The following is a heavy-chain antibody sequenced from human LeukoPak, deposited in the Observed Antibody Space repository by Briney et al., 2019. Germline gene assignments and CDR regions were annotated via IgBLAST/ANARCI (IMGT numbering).Heavy chain of an antibody. CDR1: GYTFTGYY. CDR2: INPNNGDT. CDR3: ARDQIMGNTSYNWFEP. V-gene: IGHV1-2*02. D-gene: IGHD1-26*01. Sequence: ASVKVSCKASGYTFTGYYMHWVRQAPGQGLEWMGWINPNNGDTKYAQKFQGRVTMTTDTSISIAYMELSRLKSDDTAVYYCARDQIMGNTSYNWFEPWGQGTQVTVSS. J-gene: IGHJ5*02.